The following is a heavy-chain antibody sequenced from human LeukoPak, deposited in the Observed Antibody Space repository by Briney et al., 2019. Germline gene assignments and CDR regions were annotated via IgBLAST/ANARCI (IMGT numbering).Heavy chain of an antibody. J-gene: IGHJ4*02. Sequence: ASVKVSCKAYGGTFSRFTIRWVRQAPGQGFEWMGGITPIFGTANFAQKFQGRVSITADGSTSTAFMELSSLRSEDTAVYYCAREWGLESSGYYYAYWGQGTLVTVSS. D-gene: IGHD3-22*01. CDR1: GGTFSRFT. CDR2: ITPIFGTA. V-gene: IGHV1-69*13. CDR3: AREWGLESSGYYYAY.